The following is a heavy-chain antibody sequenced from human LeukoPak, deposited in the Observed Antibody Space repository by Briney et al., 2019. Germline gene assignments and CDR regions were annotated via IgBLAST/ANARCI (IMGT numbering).Heavy chain of an antibody. Sequence: SQTLSLTCTVSGGSISSHYWSWIRQPPGKGLEWIGYIYYSGSTNYNPSLKSRVTISVDTSKNQFSLKLSSVTAADTAVYYCARGLGRYCSSTSCYGFDPWGQGTLVTVSS. D-gene: IGHD2-2*01. CDR2: IYYSGST. CDR3: ARGLGRYCSSTSCYGFDP. J-gene: IGHJ5*02. V-gene: IGHV4-59*11. CDR1: GGSISSHY.